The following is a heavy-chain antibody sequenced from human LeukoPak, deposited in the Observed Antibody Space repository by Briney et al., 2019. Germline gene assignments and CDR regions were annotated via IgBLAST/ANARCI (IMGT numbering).Heavy chain of an antibody. D-gene: IGHD4-17*01. J-gene: IGHJ4*02. CDR2: ISGDGGST. CDR3: AKSFRIGITVTTAPDY. CDR1: GFTFEDYP. Sequence: PGGSLRLSCAASGFTFEDYPMHWVRQGPGKGLEWVSLISGDGGSTYYADSVKGRFTISRDNSKNSLYLQMNSLRTEDTALYSCAKSFRIGITVTTAPDYWGQGTLVTVSS. V-gene: IGHV3-43*02.